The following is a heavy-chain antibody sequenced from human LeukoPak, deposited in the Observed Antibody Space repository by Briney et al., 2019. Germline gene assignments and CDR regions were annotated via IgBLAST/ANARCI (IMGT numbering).Heavy chain of an antibody. CDR3: ARDPGYCSGGSCYLDY. Sequence: SETLSLTCTVSGGSISSFYWSWIRQPPGKGLEWIGYIYYSGSTNYNPSLKSRVTISVDTSKNQFSLKLSSVTAADTAVYYCARDPGYCSGGSCYLDYWGQGTLVTVSS. CDR1: GGSISSFY. CDR2: IYYSGST. V-gene: IGHV4-59*01. D-gene: IGHD2-15*01. J-gene: IGHJ4*02.